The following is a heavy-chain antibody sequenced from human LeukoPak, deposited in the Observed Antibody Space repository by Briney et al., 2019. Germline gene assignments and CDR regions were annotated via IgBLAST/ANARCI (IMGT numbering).Heavy chain of an antibody. CDR3: ARDIQLWYKDYYYYGMDV. J-gene: IGHJ6*02. V-gene: IGHV1-2*02. D-gene: IGHD5-18*01. CDR2: INPNSGGT. Sequence: ASVKVSCKASGYTFTGYYMHWVRQAPGQGLEWMGWINPNSGGTNYAQKFQGRVTVTRDTSISTAYMELSRLRSDDTAVYYCARDIQLWYKDYYYYGMDVWGQGTTVTVSS. CDR1: GYTFTGYY.